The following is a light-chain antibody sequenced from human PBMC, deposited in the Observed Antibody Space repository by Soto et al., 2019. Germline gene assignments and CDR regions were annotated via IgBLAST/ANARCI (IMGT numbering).Light chain of an antibody. Sequence: EKVMTQSPATLSVSPGERATLSCRASQNVNSNLVWYQQKPGQAPRLLIYGASTRATGIPARFSGSASGTEFTLTISSLPSEDFAVYYCQQCDDWPLTFGGGTKVEIK. CDR1: QNVNSN. CDR3: QQCDDWPLT. CDR2: GAS. J-gene: IGKJ4*01. V-gene: IGKV3-15*01.